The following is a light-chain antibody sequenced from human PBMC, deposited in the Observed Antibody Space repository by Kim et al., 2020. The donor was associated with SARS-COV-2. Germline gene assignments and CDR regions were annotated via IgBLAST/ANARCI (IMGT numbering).Light chain of an antibody. V-gene: IGKV3-15*01. J-gene: IGKJ5*01. Sequence: GSPGERANLSCRASQSVSSNLAWYQQKPGQAPRLLIYGASTRATGIPARFSGSGSGTEFTLTISSLQSEDFAGYYCQQYNNWLITFGQGTRLEIK. CDR2: GAS. CDR1: QSVSSN. CDR3: QQYNNWLIT.